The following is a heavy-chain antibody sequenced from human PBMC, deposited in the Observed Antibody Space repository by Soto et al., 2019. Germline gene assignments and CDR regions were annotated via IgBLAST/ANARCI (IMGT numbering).Heavy chain of an antibody. V-gene: IGHV3-74*01. CDR1: GLTFRSYW. CDR3: ARRDYVDY. J-gene: IGHJ4*02. Sequence: EVQLVESGGDLVQPGGSLRLSCAGSGLTFRSYWMHWVRQVPGKGLVWVARIKYGGTITYYADSVKGRFTISRDNAKNTVYLQMSRLRAEDTAVYYCARRDYVDYWGLGTLVNVSS. CDR2: IKYGGTIT.